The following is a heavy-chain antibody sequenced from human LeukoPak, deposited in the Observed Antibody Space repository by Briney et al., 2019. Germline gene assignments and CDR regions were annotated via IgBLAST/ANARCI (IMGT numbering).Heavy chain of an antibody. D-gene: IGHD2-2*01. CDR2: IKSKTDGGTT. CDR1: GFTFSNAW. Sequence: GGSLRLSCAASGFTFSNAWMSWVRQAPGKGLEWVGRIKSKTDGGTTDYAAPVKGRFTISRDDSKNTLYLQMNSLKTEDTAVYYCTTDCSSTSCNYYYYGMDVWGKGTTVTVS. CDR3: TTDCSSTSCNYYYYGMDV. V-gene: IGHV3-15*01. J-gene: IGHJ6*04.